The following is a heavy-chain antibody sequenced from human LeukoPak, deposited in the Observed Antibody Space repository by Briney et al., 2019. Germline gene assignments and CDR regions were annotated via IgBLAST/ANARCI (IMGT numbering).Heavy chain of an antibody. CDR1: GGSFSGYY. CDR3: SRGTDAYKCGNS. CDR2: IHYSGRI. J-gene: IGHJ4*02. D-gene: IGHD5-24*01. Sequence: NPSETLSLTCAVYGGSFSGYYWTWIRQPPGKGLEWIGEIHYSGRINYNPSLKSRVTMSADTSNNHFSLKMNSVTAADAAVYYCSRGTDAYKCGNSWGQGTLVTVS. V-gene: IGHV4-34*01.